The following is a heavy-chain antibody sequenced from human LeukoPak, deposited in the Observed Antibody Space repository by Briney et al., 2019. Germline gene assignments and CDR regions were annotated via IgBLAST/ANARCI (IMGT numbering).Heavy chain of an antibody. D-gene: IGHD5-18*01. CDR1: GFTFSTYA. CDR3: AKVVSAYIYGYNYFDY. J-gene: IGHJ4*02. CDR2: MSASGGST. Sequence: GGSLRLSCAASGFTFSTYAMSWVRQAPGKGLEWVSAMSASGGSTYYADSVKGRFTISRDNSKNTLYLQMNSLRAEDTAVYYCAKVVSAYIYGYNYFDYWGQGTLVTVSS. V-gene: IGHV3-23*01.